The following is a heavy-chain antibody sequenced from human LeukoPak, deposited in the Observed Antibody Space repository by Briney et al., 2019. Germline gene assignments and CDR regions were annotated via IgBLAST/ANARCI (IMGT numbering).Heavy chain of an antibody. CDR1: GYSFTSYW. J-gene: IGHJ4*02. CDR3: ARRAARGSSSSKEYYFDY. V-gene: IGHV5-51*01. Sequence: GESLKISCKGSGYSFTSYWIGWVRQMPGKGLEWMGIIYPGDSDTRYSPSFQGQVTISADKSISTAYLQWSSLKASDTAMYYCARRAARGSSSSKEYYFDYWGQGTLVPSPQ. D-gene: IGHD6-6*01. CDR2: IYPGDSDT.